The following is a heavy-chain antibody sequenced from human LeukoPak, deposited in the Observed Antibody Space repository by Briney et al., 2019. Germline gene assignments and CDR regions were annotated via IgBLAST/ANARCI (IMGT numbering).Heavy chain of an antibody. CDR1: GFTVSSNY. D-gene: IGHD3-10*01. Sequence: GGSLRLSCAASGFTVSSNYMSWVRQAPGKGLEWVSVIYSGGSTYYADSVKGRFTISRDNSKNTLYLQMNSLRAEDTAVYYCAREVLPGLWFGELFDYWGQGTLVTVSS. CDR2: IYSGGST. CDR3: AREVLPGLWFGELFDY. J-gene: IGHJ4*02. V-gene: IGHV3-53*01.